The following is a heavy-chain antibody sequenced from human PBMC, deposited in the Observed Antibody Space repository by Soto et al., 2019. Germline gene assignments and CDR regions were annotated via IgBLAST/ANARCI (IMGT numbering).Heavy chain of an antibody. CDR3: ARDHSYSSGSDY. D-gene: IGHD6-19*01. CDR1: GFTFSDYY. Sequence: QVQLVESGGGLVKPGGSLRLSCAASGFTFSDYYMSWIRQAPGKGLEWVSYISSSSSYTNYADSVKGRFTISRDNAKNSLYLQMNSLRAEDTAVYYCARDHSYSSGSDYWGQGTLVIVSS. V-gene: IGHV3-11*06. J-gene: IGHJ4*02. CDR2: ISSSSSYT.